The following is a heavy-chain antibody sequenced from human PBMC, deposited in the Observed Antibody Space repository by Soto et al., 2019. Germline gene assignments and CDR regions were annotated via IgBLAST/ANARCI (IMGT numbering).Heavy chain of an antibody. CDR1: GYTFGTYG. CDR2: ISGHNGVT. J-gene: IGHJ4*02. V-gene: IGHV1-18*01. Sequence: QVQLVQSGGEVKKPGASVQVSCKAAGYTFGTYGISWVRQAPGHGLEWMGWISGHNGVTNNARKFQDRVTMTTDTSTSTAYMELRSLRSDDTAMYYCARDRQNYGTFDYWGQGTLVTVSS. D-gene: IGHD1-7*01. CDR3: ARDRQNYGTFDY.